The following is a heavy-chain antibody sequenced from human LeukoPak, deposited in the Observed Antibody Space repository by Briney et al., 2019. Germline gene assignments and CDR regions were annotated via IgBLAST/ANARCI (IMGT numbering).Heavy chain of an antibody. CDR3: ARDPWTSSHYMDV. D-gene: IGHD2-2*01. V-gene: IGHV3-30*04. Sequence: GGSLRLSCAASGFTFSSYAMHWVRQAPGKGLEWVAVISYDGSNKYYADSVKGRFTISRNNAKNSLYLQMNSLRAEDTAVYYCARDPWTSSHYMDVWGKGTTVTVYS. J-gene: IGHJ6*03. CDR2: ISYDGSNK. CDR1: GFTFSSYA.